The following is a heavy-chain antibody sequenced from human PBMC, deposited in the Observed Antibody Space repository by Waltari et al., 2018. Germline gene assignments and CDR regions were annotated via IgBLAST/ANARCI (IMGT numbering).Heavy chain of an antibody. V-gene: IGHV3-15*01. CDR1: GLHRANTW. CDR3: TIPSGTYDDY. Sequence: EIQLGESGGGLLEPGGDLRLGGEASGLHRANTWMSWGRQAPGKGLEWVGRIRSKTDGGTIDYGAPVKGRFTISRDDSKNIVYLQLERLKSEDSGVYYCTIPSGTYDDYWGQGTLVTVSS. J-gene: IGHJ4*02. CDR2: IRSKTDGGTI. D-gene: IGHD1-26*01.